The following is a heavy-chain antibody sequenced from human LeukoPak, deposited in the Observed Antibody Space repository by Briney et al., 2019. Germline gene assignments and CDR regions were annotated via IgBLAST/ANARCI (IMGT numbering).Heavy chain of an antibody. D-gene: IGHD3-3*01. V-gene: IGHV3-49*04. CDR3: TRGVRGYDFWSRSYYFDY. CDR1: GFTFGDYA. CDR2: IRSKAYGGTT. Sequence: GGSLRLSCTASGFTFGDYAMSWVRQAPGKGLEWVGFIRSKAYGGTTEYAASVKGRFTISRDDSKSIAYLQMNSLKTEDTAVYYCTRGVRGYDFWSRSYYFDYWGQGTLVTVSS. J-gene: IGHJ4*02.